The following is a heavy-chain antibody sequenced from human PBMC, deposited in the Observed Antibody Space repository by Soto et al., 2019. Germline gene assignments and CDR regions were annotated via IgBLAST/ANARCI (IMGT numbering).Heavy chain of an antibody. Sequence: ASVKVSCKASGGTFSSYAISWVRQAPGQGLEWMGGISAYNGNTNYAQKLQGRVTMTTDTSTSTAYMELRSLRSDDTAVYYCAKTFWSGYYTHWYFDLWGRGTLVTVSS. J-gene: IGHJ2*01. CDR2: ISAYNGNT. D-gene: IGHD3-3*01. CDR1: GGTFSSYA. V-gene: IGHV1-18*01. CDR3: AKTFWSGYYTHWYFDL.